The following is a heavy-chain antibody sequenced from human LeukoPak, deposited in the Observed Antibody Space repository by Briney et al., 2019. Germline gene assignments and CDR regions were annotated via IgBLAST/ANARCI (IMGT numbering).Heavy chain of an antibody. CDR3: ARTMIVVPTVDY. J-gene: IGHJ4*02. Sequence: SETLSLTCTVSGGSFSTYYWSWIRQPPGKGLEWIGYINYSGSTTYSPSLKSRVTISVDTSKNQFSLKLSSVTAADTAVYYCARTMIVVPTVDYWGQGTLVTVSS. CDR2: INYSGST. D-gene: IGHD3-22*01. V-gene: IGHV4-59*08. CDR1: GGSFSTYY.